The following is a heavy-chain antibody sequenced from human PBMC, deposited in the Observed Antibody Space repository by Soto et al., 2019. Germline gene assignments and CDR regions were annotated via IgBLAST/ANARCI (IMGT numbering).Heavy chain of an antibody. Sequence: LRLSCAASGFPFNNYYMTWVRQASGKGLEWVASIKEDGNEKYYVDSVKGRFTISRDNDKNSLSLQMNSLRAEDTAVYYCTRGAGGWNYYYAMDVWGPGATVTVSS. V-gene: IGHV3-7*03. CDR3: TRGAGGWNYYYAMDV. CDR2: IKEDGNEK. CDR1: GFPFNNYY. J-gene: IGHJ6*02. D-gene: IGHD6-19*01.